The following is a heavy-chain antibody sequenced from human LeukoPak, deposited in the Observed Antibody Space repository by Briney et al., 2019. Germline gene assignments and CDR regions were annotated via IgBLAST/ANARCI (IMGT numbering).Heavy chain of an antibody. Sequence: ASVKLSCKASGYTFTIYGISWVRHGPGQGLGWMEWISAYNGNTNYAQKLQGRVTMTTDTSTSTAYMELRSLRSDDTAVYYCARRADGYKLKGGYYFDYWGQGTLVTVSS. CDR3: ARRADGYKLKGGYYFDY. V-gene: IGHV1-18*01. J-gene: IGHJ4*02. CDR2: ISAYNGNT. D-gene: IGHD5-24*01. CDR1: GYTFTIYG.